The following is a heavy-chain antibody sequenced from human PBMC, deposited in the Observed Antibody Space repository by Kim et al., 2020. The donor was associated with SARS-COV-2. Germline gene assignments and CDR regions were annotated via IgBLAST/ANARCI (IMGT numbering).Heavy chain of an antibody. V-gene: IGHV4-4*06. D-gene: IGHD1-7*01. CDR3: ARLYNWNYGSRMHNYFDY. Sequence: KRRVTMSVDTSKNQFSLKLSSVTAADTAVYYCARLYNWNYGSRMHNYFDYWGQGTLVTVSS. J-gene: IGHJ4*02.